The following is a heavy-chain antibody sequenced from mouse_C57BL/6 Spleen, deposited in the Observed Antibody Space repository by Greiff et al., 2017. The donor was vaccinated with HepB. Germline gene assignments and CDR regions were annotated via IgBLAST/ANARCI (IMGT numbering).Heavy chain of an antibody. Sequence: QVQLQQPGAELVRPGSSVKLSCKASGYTFTSYWMHWVKQRPIQGLEWIGNIDPSDSETHYNQKFKDKATLTVDKSSSTAYMTLSSLTSEDSAVYYCARTHDYGSSQYYFDYWGQGTTLTVSS. CDR3: ARTHDYGSSQYYFDY. J-gene: IGHJ2*01. CDR1: GYTFTSYW. CDR2: IDPSDSET. D-gene: IGHD1-1*01. V-gene: IGHV1-52*01.